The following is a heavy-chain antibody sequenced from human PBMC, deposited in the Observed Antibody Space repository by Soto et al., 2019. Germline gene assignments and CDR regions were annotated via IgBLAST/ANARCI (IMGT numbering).Heavy chain of an antibody. D-gene: IGHD2-2*01. CDR2: IIPIFGTA. V-gene: IGHV1-69*13. CDR3: ARASVPAATFRVYYYYYGMDV. J-gene: IGHJ6*02. CDR1: GGTFSSYA. Sequence: ASVKVSCKASGGTFSSYAISWVRQAPGQGLEWMGGIIPIFGTANYAQKFQGRVTITADESTSTAYMELSSLRSEDTAVYYCARASVPAATFRVYYYYYGMDVWGQGTTVTVSS.